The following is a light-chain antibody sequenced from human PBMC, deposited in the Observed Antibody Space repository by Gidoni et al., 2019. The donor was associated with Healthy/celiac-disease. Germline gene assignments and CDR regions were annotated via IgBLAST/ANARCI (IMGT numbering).Light chain of an antibody. CDR1: SGSVSTSYY. CDR2: STN. Sequence: QTVVTQAPSFSVSPGGTVTLTCGLSSGSVSTSYYPSWYQQTPGQAPRTLIYSTNTRSSGVPDRFSGSILGNEAALTITGAQADDESDYYCVLYMGSGIWVFGGGTKLTVL. CDR3: VLYMGSGIWV. V-gene: IGLV8-61*01. J-gene: IGLJ3*02.